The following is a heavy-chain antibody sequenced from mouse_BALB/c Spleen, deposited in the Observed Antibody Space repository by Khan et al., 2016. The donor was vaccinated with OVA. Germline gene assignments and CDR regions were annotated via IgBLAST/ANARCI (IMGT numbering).Heavy chain of an antibody. D-gene: IGHD1-1*01. J-gene: IGHJ2*01. V-gene: IGHV5-9-4*01. CDR2: ISSGGSYT. CDR3: ASYYGSSYFDY. Sequence: EVELVESGGGLVKPGGSLKLSCAASGFTFSSYAMSWVRQSPEKRLEWVAEISSGGSYTYYPDTVTGRFTISRDNAKNTLYLEMSSLRSEDTAMYYCASYYGSSYFDYWGQGTTLTVSS. CDR1: GFTFSSYA.